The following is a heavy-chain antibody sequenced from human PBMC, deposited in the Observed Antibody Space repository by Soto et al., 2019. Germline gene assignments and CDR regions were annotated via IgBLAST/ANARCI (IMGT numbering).Heavy chain of an antibody. CDR2: IYYSGST. J-gene: IGHJ4*02. Sequence: SETLSLTCTVSGGSISSSSYYLGWIRQPPGKGLEWIGSIYYSGSTYYNPSLKSRVTISVDTSKNQFSLKLSSVTAADTAVYYCARSSSWYVFDYWGQGTLVTVSS. D-gene: IGHD6-13*01. CDR3: ARSSSWYVFDY. V-gene: IGHV4-39*01. CDR1: GGSISSSSYY.